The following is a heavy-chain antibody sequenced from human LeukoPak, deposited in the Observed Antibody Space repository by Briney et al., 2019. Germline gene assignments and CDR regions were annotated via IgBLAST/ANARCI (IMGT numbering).Heavy chain of an antibody. CDR2: INAYIGDT. V-gene: IGHV1-18*04. CDR1: GYTFNTYG. J-gene: IGHJ5*02. CDR3: ARDGSGHWFDP. D-gene: IGHD6-25*01. Sequence: VASVKVSCKASGYTFNTYGISWVRQAPGQGLEWMGWINAYIGDTNHAQKFQGRVTMTTDTSTTTAYMELGSLRSDDTAVYYCARDGSGHWFDPWGQGTLVTVSS.